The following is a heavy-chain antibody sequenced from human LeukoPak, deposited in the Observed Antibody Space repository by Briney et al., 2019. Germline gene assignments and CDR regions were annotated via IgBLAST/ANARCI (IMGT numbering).Heavy chain of an antibody. CDR1: GGSFSGYY. J-gene: IGHJ4*02. D-gene: IGHD6-13*01. CDR3: ARGTDSSRNLDY. V-gene: IGHV4-34*01. Sequence: SETLSLTCAVYGGSFSGYYWTWIRQSPGEGLQWIGEINHSGSTTFNPSLKSRVTMSVDTSKNQFSLNLRSVTAADTAVYYCARGTDSSRNLDYWGQGTLVTVSS. CDR2: INHSGST.